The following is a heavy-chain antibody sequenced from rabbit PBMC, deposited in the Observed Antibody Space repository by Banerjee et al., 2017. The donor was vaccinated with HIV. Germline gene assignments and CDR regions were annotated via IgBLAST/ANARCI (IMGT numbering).Heavy chain of an antibody. CDR1: GFDLSSYYY. CDR2: IYTGSGST. D-gene: IGHD1-1*01. Sequence: QEQLVESGGGLVQPEGSLTLTCTASGFDLSSYYYMCWVRQAPGKGLEWIGCIYTGSGSTYYASWVNGRFTISKTSSTTVTLQMTGLTAADTATYFCARTYDGGGYYFSLWGPGTLVTVS. J-gene: IGHJ4*01. CDR3: ARTYDGGGYYFSL. V-gene: IGHV1S45*01.